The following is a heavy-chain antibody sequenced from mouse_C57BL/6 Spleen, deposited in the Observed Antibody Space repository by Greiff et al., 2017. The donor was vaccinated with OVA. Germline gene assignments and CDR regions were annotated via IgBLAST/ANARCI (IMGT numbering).Heavy chain of an antibody. CDR2: ISSGSSTI. J-gene: IGHJ4*01. D-gene: IGHD1-1*01. Sequence: EVMLVESGGGLVKPGGSLKLSCAASGFTFSDYGMHWVRQAPEKGLEWVAYISSGSSTIYYADTVKGRFTISRDNAKNTLFLQMTSLRSEDTAMYYCARVHYYGSSYIYYYAMDYWGQGTSVTVSS. CDR1: GFTFSDYG. CDR3: ARVHYYGSSYIYYYAMDY. V-gene: IGHV5-17*01.